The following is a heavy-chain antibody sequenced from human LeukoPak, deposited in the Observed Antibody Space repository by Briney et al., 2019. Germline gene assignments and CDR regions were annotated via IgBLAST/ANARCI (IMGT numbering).Heavy chain of an antibody. CDR3: ARVGGYTAMVDY. Sequence: SETLSLTCTVSGGSISSGGYYWSWIRQHPGKGLEWIGYIYYSGSTYYNPSLKSRVTISVDTSKNQFSLKLSSVTAADTAVYYCARVGGYTAMVDYWGQGTPVTVSS. J-gene: IGHJ4*02. CDR1: GGSISSGGYY. V-gene: IGHV4-31*03. D-gene: IGHD5-18*01. CDR2: IYYSGST.